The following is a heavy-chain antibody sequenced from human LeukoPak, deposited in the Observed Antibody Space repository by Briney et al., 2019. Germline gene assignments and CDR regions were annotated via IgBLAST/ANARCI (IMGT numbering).Heavy chain of an antibody. Sequence: GGSLRLSCAASGFTFSSYAMHWVRQAPGKGLEWVSGIIASGGSTYYADSVKGRFTISRDNSKNTLYLQMNSLRAEDTAVYYCAKVRNTVWDGFDIWGQGTMVTVSS. J-gene: IGHJ3*02. CDR1: GFTFSSYA. CDR3: AKVRNTVWDGFDI. CDR2: IIASGGST. D-gene: IGHD4-17*01. V-gene: IGHV3-23*01.